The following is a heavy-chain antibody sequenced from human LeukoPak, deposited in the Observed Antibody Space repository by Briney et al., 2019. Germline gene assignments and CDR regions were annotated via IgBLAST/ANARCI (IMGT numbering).Heavy chain of an antibody. CDR3: AKYLSGYSIPGVYYFDY. Sequence: PGGSLRLSCAASGFTFSSYAMSWVRQAPGKGLEWVSAISGSGGSTYYADSVKGRFTISRDNSKNTLYLQMNSLRAEDTAVYYCAKYLSGYSIPGVYYFDYWGQGTLVTVSS. D-gene: IGHD5-18*01. CDR2: ISGSGGST. V-gene: IGHV3-23*01. J-gene: IGHJ4*02. CDR1: GFTFSSYA.